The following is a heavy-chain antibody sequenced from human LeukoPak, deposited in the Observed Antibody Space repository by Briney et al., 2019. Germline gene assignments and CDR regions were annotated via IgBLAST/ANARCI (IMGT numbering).Heavy chain of an antibody. V-gene: IGHV3-23*01. CDR2: ITTDGRST. CDR3: AKGSSTTCPCYRDY. J-gene: IGHJ4*02. Sequence: GGSLRLSCAASGFTFSSYAMSWFRQAPGKGLKWFSAITTDGRSTYYADSVKGRFTISRDNSKNTLYLQMNSLRAEDTALYYCAKGSSTTCPCYRDYWGQGTLVTVSS. CDR1: GFTFSSYA. D-gene: IGHD2-2*01.